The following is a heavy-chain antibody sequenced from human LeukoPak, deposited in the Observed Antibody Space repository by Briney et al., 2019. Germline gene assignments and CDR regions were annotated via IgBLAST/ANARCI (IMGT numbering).Heavy chain of an antibody. CDR1: GYTFTSYG. J-gene: IGHJ5*02. Sequence: ASVKVSCKASGYTFTSYGISWVRQAPGQGLEWMGWISAYNGNTNYAQKFQGRVTMTRDTSISTAYMELSRLRSDDTAVYYCARGRLAITTVTTGGVNWFDPWGQGTLVTVSS. CDR3: ARGRLAITTVTTGGVNWFDP. CDR2: ISAYNGNT. D-gene: IGHD4-17*01. V-gene: IGHV1-18*01.